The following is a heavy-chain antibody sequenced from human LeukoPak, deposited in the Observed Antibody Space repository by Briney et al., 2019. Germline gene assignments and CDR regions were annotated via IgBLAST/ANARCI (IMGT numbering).Heavy chain of an antibody. Sequence: ASVKVSCKASGYTFTSYDINWVRQATGQGLEWMGWMNPNSGNTGYAQKFQGRVTMTRNTSISTAYMELSSLRSEDAAVYYCARGPREVVVPAAILYYFDYWGQGTLVTVSS. D-gene: IGHD2-2*02. V-gene: IGHV1-8*01. CDR1: GYTFTSYD. J-gene: IGHJ4*02. CDR3: ARGPREVVVPAAILYYFDY. CDR2: MNPNSGNT.